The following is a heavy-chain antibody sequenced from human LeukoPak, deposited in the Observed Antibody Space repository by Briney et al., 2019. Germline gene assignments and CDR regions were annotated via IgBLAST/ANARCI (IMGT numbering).Heavy chain of an antibody. D-gene: IGHD5-18*01. V-gene: IGHV3-43D*03. Sequence: GGSLRLSCAASGFTFDDYAMHWVRQAPGKGLEWVSLIDWDGGSTYYADSVKGRFTISRDNSKNSLFLQMNSLRAEDTALYYCAKDRVGYSYGPLDYWGQGTLVTVSS. J-gene: IGHJ4*02. CDR1: GFTFDDYA. CDR2: IDWDGGST. CDR3: AKDRVGYSYGPLDY.